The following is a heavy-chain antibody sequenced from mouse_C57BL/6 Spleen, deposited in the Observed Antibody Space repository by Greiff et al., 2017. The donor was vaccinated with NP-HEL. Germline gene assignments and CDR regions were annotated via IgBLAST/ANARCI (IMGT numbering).Heavy chain of an antibody. CDR2: ISSGGDYI. J-gene: IGHJ4*01. Sequence: EVKLMESGEGLVKPGGSLKLSCAASGFTFSSYAMSWVRQTPEKRLEWVAYISSGGDYIYYADTVKGRFTISRDNARNTLYLQMSSLKSEDTAMYYCTRASGLPGGYYAMDYWGQGTSVTVSS. D-gene: IGHD2-4*01. CDR1: GFTFSSYA. CDR3: TRASGLPGGYYAMDY. V-gene: IGHV5-9-1*02.